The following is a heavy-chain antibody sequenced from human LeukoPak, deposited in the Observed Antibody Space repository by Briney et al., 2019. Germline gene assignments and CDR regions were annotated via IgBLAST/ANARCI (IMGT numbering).Heavy chain of an antibody. V-gene: IGHV3-23*01. CDR2: ISGSGGST. Sequence: GGSLRLSCAASGFTFSSYAMSWVRQAPGKGLEWVSAISGSGGSTYYADSVKGRFTISRDNSKNTLHLQMNSLRAEDTAVYYCAKDQMVRGVIIFDYWGQGTLVTVSS. D-gene: IGHD3-10*01. J-gene: IGHJ4*02. CDR3: AKDQMVRGVIIFDY. CDR1: GFTFSSYA.